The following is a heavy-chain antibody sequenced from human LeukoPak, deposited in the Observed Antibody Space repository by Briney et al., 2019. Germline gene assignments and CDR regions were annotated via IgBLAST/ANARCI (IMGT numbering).Heavy chain of an antibody. J-gene: IGHJ3*02. V-gene: IGHV4-34*01. CDR1: GGSFSGYY. CDR3: ARFSDGGNPLSVVDDAFDI. D-gene: IGHD4-23*01. CDR2: INHSGST. Sequence: SETLSLTCAVYGGSFSGYYWSWIRQPPGKGLEWIGEINHSGSTNYNPSLKSRVTISVDTSKNQSSLKLSSVTAADTAVYYCARFSDGGNPLSVVDDAFDIWGQGTMVTVSS.